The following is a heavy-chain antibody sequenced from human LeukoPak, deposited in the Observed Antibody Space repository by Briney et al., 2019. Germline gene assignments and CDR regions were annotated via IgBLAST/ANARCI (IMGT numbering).Heavy chain of an antibody. J-gene: IGHJ4*02. CDR1: GFTFVSYE. CDR2: IKQDGSEQ. V-gene: IGHV3-7*01. CDR3: AREGRWRYDILTGYFDY. D-gene: IGHD3-9*01. Sequence: PGGSLRLSCEASGFTFVSYEMNWVRQAPGKGLEWVANIKQDGSEQYYGDSVKGRFTISRDNANNSLFLQMDSLTAEDTAVYYCAREGRWRYDILTGYFDYWGQGILVTVSS.